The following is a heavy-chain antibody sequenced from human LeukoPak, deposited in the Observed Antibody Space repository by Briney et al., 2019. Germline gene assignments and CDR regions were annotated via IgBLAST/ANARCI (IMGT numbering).Heavy chain of an antibody. V-gene: IGHV4-59*01. CDR1: GGTISTYY. J-gene: IGHJ3*01. CDR2: IYYSGST. CDR3: AREEEPHGLCT. Sequence: SETLTLTCAVSGGTISTYYMSWIRQPPGKGLEYIGYIYYSGSTNYNPSLKSRVTMSLDTSKNQFSLKLSSVTAADTAVYYCAREEEPHGLCTWGEGAMVTVSS. D-gene: IGHD2-8*01.